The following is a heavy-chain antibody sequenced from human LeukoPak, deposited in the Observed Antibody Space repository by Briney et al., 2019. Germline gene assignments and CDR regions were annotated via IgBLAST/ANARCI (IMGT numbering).Heavy chain of an antibody. Sequence: GGSLRLSCAASGFTFSSYGMHWVRQAPGKGLEWVAFIRYDGSNKYYADSVKGRFTISRDNSKNTLYLQMNSLRAEDTAVYYCARNIVVVPAAITGGAFDIWGQGTMVTVSS. V-gene: IGHV3-30*02. CDR1: GFTFSSYG. J-gene: IGHJ3*02. D-gene: IGHD2-2*01. CDR2: IRYDGSNK. CDR3: ARNIVVVPAAITGGAFDI.